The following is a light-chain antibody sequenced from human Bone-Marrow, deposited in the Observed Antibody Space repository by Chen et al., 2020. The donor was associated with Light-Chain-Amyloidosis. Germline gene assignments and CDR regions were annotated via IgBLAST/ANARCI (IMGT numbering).Light chain of an antibody. CDR1: SSDIGDYMY. CDR2: DVT. J-gene: IGLJ1*01. CDR3: TSYRVMNSIV. V-gene: IGLV2-14*03. Sequence: QSALTQPASVSGSPGQSITISCTGTSSDIGDYMYVSWYQHHPGQAPKLIIFDVTKRPSGVSDRFSGSKSGNTVSLTISGLQAEDEADYYCTSYRVMNSIVFGTGTKISVL.